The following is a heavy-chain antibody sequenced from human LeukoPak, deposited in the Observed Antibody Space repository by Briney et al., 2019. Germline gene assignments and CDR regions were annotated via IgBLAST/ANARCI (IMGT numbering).Heavy chain of an antibody. J-gene: IGHJ4*02. V-gene: IGHV3-11*01. CDR2: ISSSGSTI. CDR3: AKDFRTVTTRGPLDY. CDR1: GFTFSDYY. D-gene: IGHD4-17*01. Sequence: NPGGSLRLSCAASGFTFSDYYMSWIRQAPGKGLEWLSYISSSGSTIYYADSVKGRFTISRDNSKNSLYLQMNSLRAEDTALYYCAKDFRTVTTRGPLDYWGQGTLVTVSS.